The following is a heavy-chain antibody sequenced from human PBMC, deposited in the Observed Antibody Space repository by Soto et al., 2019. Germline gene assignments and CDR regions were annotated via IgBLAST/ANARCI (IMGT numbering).Heavy chain of an antibody. J-gene: IGHJ4*02. Sequence: SVEVSCKASGGTFSSYAISWVRQAPGQGLEWMGGIIPIFGTANYAQKFQGRVTITADESTSTAYMELSSLRSEDTAVYYCAREQTDGTGTTRHFDYWGQGTLVTVSS. CDR3: AREQTDGTGTTRHFDY. V-gene: IGHV1-69*13. CDR1: GGTFSSYA. D-gene: IGHD1-7*01. CDR2: IIPIFGTA.